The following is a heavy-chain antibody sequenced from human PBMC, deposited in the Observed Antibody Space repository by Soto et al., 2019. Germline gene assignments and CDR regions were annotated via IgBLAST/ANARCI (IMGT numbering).Heavy chain of an antibody. CDR1: GFTVSTKY. J-gene: IGHJ4*02. Sequence: EVQRVESGGGLVQPGGSLRLSCAASGFTVSTKYMSWVRQAPGKGLEWVSVIYSGGSTFYADSVRGRFTISRDNSKNTVNLQMNSLRAEDTAVYYCARDPWAADSWGQGTLVTVSS. V-gene: IGHV3-66*01. CDR3: ARDPWAADS. CDR2: IYSGGST. D-gene: IGHD3-16*01.